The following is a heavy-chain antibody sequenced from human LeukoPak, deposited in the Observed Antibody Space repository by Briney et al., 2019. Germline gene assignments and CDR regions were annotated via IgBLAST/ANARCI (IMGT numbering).Heavy chain of an antibody. V-gene: IGHV3-30-3*01. CDR1: GFTFSSYA. D-gene: IGHD1-26*01. CDR2: ISYDGSNK. CDR3: AREVGGGQRL. Sequence: GGSLRLSCAASGFTFSSYAMHWVRQAPGKGLEWVAVISYDGSNKYYADSVKGRFTISRDNSKSTLYLQRNSLRAEDTAVYYCAREVGGGQRLWGRGTLVSVSS. J-gene: IGHJ4*02.